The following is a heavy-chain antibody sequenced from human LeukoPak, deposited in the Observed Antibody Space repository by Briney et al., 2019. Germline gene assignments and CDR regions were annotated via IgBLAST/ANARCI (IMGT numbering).Heavy chain of an antibody. CDR1: GDSVSSNSAA. J-gene: IGHJ4*02. Sequence: SQTLSLTCAISGDSVSSNSAAWNWIRQSPSRGLEWLGRTYYRSKWYNDYAVSVKSRITINPDTSKNQFSLQLNSVTPEDTAVYYCARDLPGYSSSRYANYFDYWGQGTLVTVSS. CDR3: ARDLPGYSSSRYANYFDY. CDR2: TYYRSKWYN. V-gene: IGHV6-1*01. D-gene: IGHD6-13*01.